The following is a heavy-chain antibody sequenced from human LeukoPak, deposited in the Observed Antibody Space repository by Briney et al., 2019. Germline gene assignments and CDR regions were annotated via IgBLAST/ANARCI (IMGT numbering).Heavy chain of an antibody. Sequence: SEALSLTCTVSGGSITSYSWSWIRQPPGKGLKWIGYINTRGGTNHNPSLMSRVTMSVDTSKNQISLKLRSVIAADTAVYYCARRMGVAAVRGHYYFDNWGQGTMVTVSS. CDR3: ARRMGVAAVRGHYYFDN. D-gene: IGHD6-19*01. J-gene: IGHJ4*02. CDR2: INTRGGT. V-gene: IGHV4-4*09. CDR1: GGSITSYS.